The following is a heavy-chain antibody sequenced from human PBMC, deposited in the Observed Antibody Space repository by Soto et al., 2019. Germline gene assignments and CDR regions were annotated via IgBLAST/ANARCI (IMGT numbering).Heavy chain of an antibody. J-gene: IGHJ4*02. Sequence: SVKVSCKASGGTFSSYSISWVLQAPGQGLEWMGGIIPIFGTANYAQKFQGRVTITADESTSTAYMELSSLRSEDTAVYYCARDQAPLFYDSSGYYYFDYWGQGTLVTVSS. CDR3: ARDQAPLFYDSSGYYYFDY. V-gene: IGHV1-69*13. CDR2: IIPIFGTA. D-gene: IGHD3-22*01. CDR1: GGTFSSYS.